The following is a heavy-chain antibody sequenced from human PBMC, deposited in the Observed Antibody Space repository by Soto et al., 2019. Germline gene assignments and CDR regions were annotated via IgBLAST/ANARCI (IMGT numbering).Heavy chain of an antibody. CDR3: ARPIDYDILTAPMDV. CDR2: IWYDGSNK. V-gene: IGHV3-33*01. J-gene: IGHJ6*03. CDR1: GFTFSSYG. Sequence: GGSLRLSCAASGFTFSSYGMHWVRQAPGKGLEWVAVIWYDGSNKYYADSVKGRFTISRDNSKNTLYLQMNSLRAEDTAVYYCARPIDYDILTAPMDVWGKGTTVTVSS. D-gene: IGHD3-9*01.